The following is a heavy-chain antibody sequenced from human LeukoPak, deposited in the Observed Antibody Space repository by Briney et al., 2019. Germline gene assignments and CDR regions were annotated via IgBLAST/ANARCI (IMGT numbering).Heavy chain of an antibody. J-gene: IGHJ5*02. D-gene: IGHD2-2*01. CDR1: GGSISSGGYC. V-gene: IGHV4-31*03. CDR3: ARAEMCSSTSCRGGNWFDP. CDR2: IYYSGST. Sequence: SETLSLTCTVSGGSISSGGYCWSWIRQHPGKGLEWIGYIYYSGSTYYNPSLKSRVTISVDTSKNQFSLKLSSVTAADTAVYYCARAEMCSSTSCRGGNWFDPWGQGTLVTVSS.